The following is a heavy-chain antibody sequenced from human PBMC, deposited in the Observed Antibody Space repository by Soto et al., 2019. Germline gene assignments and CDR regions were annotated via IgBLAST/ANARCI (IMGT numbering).Heavy chain of an antibody. CDR2: IYPGDSDT. D-gene: IGHD3-10*01. J-gene: IGHJ6*02. CDR3: ATMRELWFGEGAVMDV. Sequence: EVQLVQSGAEVKKPGESLKISCKGSGYSFTSSWIGWVRQMPGKGLDWMGIIYPGDSDTRYSPSFQGQVTISADKSIRTAYLQWSSLKASDTAMYYCATMRELWFGEGAVMDVWGQGTTVTVSS. V-gene: IGHV5-51*03. CDR1: GYSFTSSW.